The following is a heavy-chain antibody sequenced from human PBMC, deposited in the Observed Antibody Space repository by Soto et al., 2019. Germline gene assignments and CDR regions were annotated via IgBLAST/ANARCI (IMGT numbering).Heavy chain of an antibody. CDR1: GYTFTSYG. Sequence: ASVKLSCTASGYTFTSYGISWVRQAPEQGLEWMGWISAYNGNTNYAQKLQGRVTMTTDTSTSTAYMELRSLRSDDTAVYYCARSYSSSWWYNWFDPWGQGTLVTVSS. V-gene: IGHV1-18*01. D-gene: IGHD6-13*01. CDR3: ARSYSSSWWYNWFDP. CDR2: ISAYNGNT. J-gene: IGHJ5*02.